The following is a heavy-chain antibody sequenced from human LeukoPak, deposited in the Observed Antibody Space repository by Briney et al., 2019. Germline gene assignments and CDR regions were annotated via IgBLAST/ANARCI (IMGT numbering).Heavy chain of an antibody. Sequence: GSSVKVSCKASGGTFSSYAISWLRQAPGQGLEWMGRIIPILGIANYAQKFQGRVTITADKSTSTAYMELSSLRSEDTAVYYCARVPFGELSEFDYWGQGTLVTVSS. V-gene: IGHV1-69*04. CDR3: ARVPFGELSEFDY. CDR1: GGTFSSYA. D-gene: IGHD3-10*01. J-gene: IGHJ4*02. CDR2: IIPILGIA.